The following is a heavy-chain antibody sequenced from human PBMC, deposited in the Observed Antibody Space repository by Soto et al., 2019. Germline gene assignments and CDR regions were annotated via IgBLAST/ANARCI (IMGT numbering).Heavy chain of an antibody. D-gene: IGHD2-8*01. CDR2: IYYSGST. V-gene: IGHV4-59*01. CDR3: ARRYAGNFDY. Sequence: TLSLTRTVSGGSISSYYWSWIRQPPGKGLEWIGYIYYSGSTNYNPSLKSRVTISVDTSKNQFSLKLSSVTAADTAVYYCARRYAGNFDYWGQGTLVTVSS. J-gene: IGHJ4*02. CDR1: GGSISSYY.